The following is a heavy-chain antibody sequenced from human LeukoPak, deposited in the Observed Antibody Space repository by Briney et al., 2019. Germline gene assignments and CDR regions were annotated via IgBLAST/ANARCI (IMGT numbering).Heavy chain of an antibody. CDR3: ARDSVYGDYVYYFDY. CDR2: IYYSGST. V-gene: IGHV4-59*01. Sequence: SETLSLTCTVSGGSISSYYWSWIRQPPGKGLESIGYIYYSGSTNYNPSLKSRVTISVDTSKNQFSLKLSSVTAADTAVYYCARDSVYGDYVYYFDYWGQGTLVTVSS. D-gene: IGHD4-17*01. J-gene: IGHJ4*02. CDR1: GGSISSYY.